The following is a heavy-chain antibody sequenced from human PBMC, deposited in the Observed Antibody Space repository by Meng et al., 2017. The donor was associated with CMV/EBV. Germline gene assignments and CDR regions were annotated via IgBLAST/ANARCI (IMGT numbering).Heavy chain of an antibody. CDR1: GYTFTGYY. V-gene: IGHV1-2*02. CDR3: ARDEKVRVRGVTYYYYYGMDV. D-gene: IGHD3-10*01. Sequence: ASVKVSCKASGYTFTGYYMHWVRQAPGQGLEWMGWFNPNSGGTNYAQKFQGRVTMTRDTSISTAYMELSRLRSDDTAVYYCARDEKVRVRGVTYYYYYGMDVWGQGTTVTVSS. J-gene: IGHJ6*02. CDR2: FNPNSGGT.